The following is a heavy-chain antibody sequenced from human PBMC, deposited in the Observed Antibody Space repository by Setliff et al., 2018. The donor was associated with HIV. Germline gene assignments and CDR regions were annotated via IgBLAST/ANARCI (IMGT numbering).Heavy chain of an antibody. CDR1: GYSFTSYG. V-gene: IGHV1-18*01. Sequence: ASVKVSCKASGYSFTSYGLSWVRQAPGQGLEWMGSITTYNGGTNYAQKFQGRVTMTTDTSTSTAYMELRSLRSDDPAVYYCTRGGYSGAFLDAFDIWGQGTMVTVSS. D-gene: IGHD1-26*01. J-gene: IGHJ3*02. CDR2: ITTYNGGT. CDR3: TRGGYSGAFLDAFDI.